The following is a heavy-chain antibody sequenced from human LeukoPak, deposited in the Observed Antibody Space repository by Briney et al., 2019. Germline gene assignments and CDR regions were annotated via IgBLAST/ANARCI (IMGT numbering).Heavy chain of an antibody. J-gene: IGHJ4*02. Sequence: ASVKVSCKASGYTFTSYDINWVRQATGQGLEWMGWMNPNSGNTGYAQKFQGRVTMTRNTSISTAYMELSSLRSEDTAVYYCARVDGGYSGYDYPGDYWGQGTLVTVSS. CDR1: GYTFTSYD. CDR2: MNPNSGNT. V-gene: IGHV1-8*01. CDR3: ARVDGGYSGYDYPGDY. D-gene: IGHD5-12*01.